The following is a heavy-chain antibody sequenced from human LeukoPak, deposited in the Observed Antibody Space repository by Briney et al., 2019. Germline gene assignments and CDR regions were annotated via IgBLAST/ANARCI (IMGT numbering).Heavy chain of an antibody. CDR2: IYTGGPT. J-gene: IGHJ5*02. D-gene: IGHD2-15*01. V-gene: IGHV4-4*07. Sequence: SETLSLTCNVSGVSIGNYYWNWIRQPAGKGLEWIGRIYTGGPTYYNPSLKSRVTISVDTSKNQFSLKLSSVTAADTAVYYCAREYVVVVAATVWFDPWGQGTLVTVSS. CDR3: AREYVVVVAATVWFDP. CDR1: GVSIGNYY.